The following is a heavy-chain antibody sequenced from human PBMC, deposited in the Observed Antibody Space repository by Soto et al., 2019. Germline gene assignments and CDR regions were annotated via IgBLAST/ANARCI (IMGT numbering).Heavy chain of an antibody. V-gene: IGHV5-51*01. CDR3: ARQSLPAWHDAFDI. Sequence: GEALKISCKGSGYSFTSYWIGWVRQMPGKGLEGMGIIYPGDSDTRYSPSFQGQVTISADKSIGTAYLQWSSLKASDTAMYYCARQSLPAWHDAFDIWGQGTMVTVSS. CDR2: IYPGDSDT. CDR1: GYSFTSYW. J-gene: IGHJ3*02.